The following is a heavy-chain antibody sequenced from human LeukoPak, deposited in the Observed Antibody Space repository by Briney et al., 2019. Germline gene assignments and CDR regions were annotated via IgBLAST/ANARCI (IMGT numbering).Heavy chain of an antibody. CDR3: ARHGYQWLVDAFDI. J-gene: IGHJ3*02. CDR1: GGSISSYY. D-gene: IGHD6-19*01. CDR2: IYYSGST. Sequence: SETLSLTCTVSGGSISSYYWSWIRQPPGKGLEWIGYIYYSGSTNYNSSLKSRVTISVDTSKNQFSLKLSSVTAADTAVYYCARHGYQWLVDAFDIWGQGTMVTVSS. V-gene: IGHV4-59*08.